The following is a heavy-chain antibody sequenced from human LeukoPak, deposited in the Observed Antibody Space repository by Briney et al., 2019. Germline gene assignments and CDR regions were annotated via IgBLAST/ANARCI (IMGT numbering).Heavy chain of an antibody. D-gene: IGHD1-7*01. CDR1: GYSISSGYY. J-gene: IGHJ4*02. CDR3: AIDITGTTL. CDR2: IYHSGST. V-gene: IGHV4-38-2*02. Sequence: TSETLSLTCTVSGYSISSGYYWGWIRPPPGKGLEWIGSIYHSGSTYYNPSLKSRVTISVDTSKNQFSLKLSSVTAADTAVYYCAIDITGTTLWGQGTLVTVSS.